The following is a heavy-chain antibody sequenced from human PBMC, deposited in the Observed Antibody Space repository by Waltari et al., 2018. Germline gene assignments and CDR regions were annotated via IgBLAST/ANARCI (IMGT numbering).Heavy chain of an antibody. CDR2: IIPVSGKT. J-gene: IGHJ4*02. V-gene: IGHV1-69*15. D-gene: IGHD3-3*01. Sequence: QVELVQSGPEMMKPGSSVRVSCRAFGVTLATSVISWVRQAPGQGLELLGKIIPVSGKTTYAQRFQDRVTMTADDSTNTAFLELTRLTSADTAIYFCATSIWSGYSTMYYFDNWGQGSLVTVTS. CDR1: GVTLATSV. CDR3: ATSIWSGYSTMYYFDN.